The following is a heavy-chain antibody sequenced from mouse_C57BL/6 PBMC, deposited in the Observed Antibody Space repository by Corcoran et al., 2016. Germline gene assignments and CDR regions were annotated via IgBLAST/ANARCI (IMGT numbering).Heavy chain of an antibody. V-gene: IGHV3-6*01. D-gene: IGHD1-1*01. Sequence: DVQLQESGPGLVKPSQSLSLTCSVTGYSITSGYYWNWIRQFQGNKLEWMGYISYDGSNNYNPSLKHRISITRDTSKNQFFLKLNSMTTEDTATYYCARVDYGHYFDYWGQGTTLTVSS. J-gene: IGHJ2*01. CDR3: ARVDYGHYFDY. CDR2: ISYDGSN. CDR1: GYSITSGYY.